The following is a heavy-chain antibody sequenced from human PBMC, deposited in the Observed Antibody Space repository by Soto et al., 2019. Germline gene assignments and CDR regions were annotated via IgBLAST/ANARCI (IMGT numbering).Heavy chain of an antibody. Sequence: SETLSLTCTVSGGCVSSGSYYWSWIRQPPGKGLEWIGYIYYSGSTNYNPSLKSRVTISVDTSKNQFSLKLSSVTAADTAVYYCARGWGFYFDYWGLGTLVTVSS. V-gene: IGHV4-61*01. CDR2: IYYSGST. D-gene: IGHD3-16*01. CDR3: ARGWGFYFDY. CDR1: GGCVSSGSYY. J-gene: IGHJ4*02.